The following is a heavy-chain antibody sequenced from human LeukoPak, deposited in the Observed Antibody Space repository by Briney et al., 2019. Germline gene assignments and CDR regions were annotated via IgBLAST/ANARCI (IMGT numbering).Heavy chain of an antibody. CDR1: GYSFTSCW. CDR2: IYPGDSDT. J-gene: IGHJ4*02. V-gene: IGHV5-51*01. D-gene: IGHD3-10*01. CDR3: ARRRDYYGSGSSFDY. Sequence: GESLKISCKGSGYSFTSCWIGWVRQMPGKGLEWMGIIYPGDSDTRYSPSFQGQVTISADKSISTAYLQWSSLKASDTAMYYCARRRDYYGSGSSFDYWGQGTLVTVSS.